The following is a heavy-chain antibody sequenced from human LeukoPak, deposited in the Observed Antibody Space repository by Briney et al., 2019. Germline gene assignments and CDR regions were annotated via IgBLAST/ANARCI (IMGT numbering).Heavy chain of an antibody. J-gene: IGHJ5*02. D-gene: IGHD3-9*01. Sequence: SQTLSLTCTVSGGSISSGGYYWSWIRQHPGKGLEWTGYIYYSGSTYYNPSLKSRVTISVDTSKNQFSLKLSSVTAADTAVYYCAREGKDYDILTGYRNWFDPWGQGTLVTVSS. CDR1: GGSISSGGYY. CDR3: AREGKDYDILTGYRNWFDP. V-gene: IGHV4-31*03. CDR2: IYYSGST.